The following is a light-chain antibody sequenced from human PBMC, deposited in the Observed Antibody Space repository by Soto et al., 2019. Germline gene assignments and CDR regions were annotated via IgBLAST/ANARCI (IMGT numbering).Light chain of an antibody. Sequence: QTVVTQPPSVSGAPGQRVTISCTGSSSNIGAGYDVHWYQQFPGTAPKLLIYGNTNRPSGVPDRFSGSKSGTSASLAITGLQAEDEADYYCHSYDSSLSADVFGTGTKLTVL. J-gene: IGLJ1*01. V-gene: IGLV1-40*01. CDR2: GNT. CDR1: SSNIGAGYD. CDR3: HSYDSSLSADV.